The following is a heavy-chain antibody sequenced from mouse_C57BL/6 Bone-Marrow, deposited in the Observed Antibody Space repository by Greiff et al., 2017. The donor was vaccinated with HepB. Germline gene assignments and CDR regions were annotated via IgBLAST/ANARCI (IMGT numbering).Heavy chain of an antibody. J-gene: IGHJ1*03. D-gene: IGHD1-1*01. CDR1: GYSFTDYN. Sequence: VKPGASVKISCKASGYSFTDYNMNWVKQSNGQSLEWIGVINPNYGTTSYNQKFKGKATLTVDQSSSTAYMQLNSLTSEDSAVYYCARGVYYGSRGYWYFDVWGTGTTVTVSS. CDR2: INPNYGTT. V-gene: IGHV1-39*01. CDR3: ARGVYYGSRGYWYFDV.